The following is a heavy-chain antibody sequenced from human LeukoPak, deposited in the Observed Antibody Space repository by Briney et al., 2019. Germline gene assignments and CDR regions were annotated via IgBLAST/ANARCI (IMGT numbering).Heavy chain of an antibody. CDR3: ARRYYYGSGSYSSHFDY. Sequence: GESLKISCKGSGYGFTSYWIGWVRQMPGKGLEWMGIIYPGDSDTRYSPSFQGQVTISADKSISTAYLQWSSLKASDTAMYYCARRYYYGSGSYSSHFDYWGQGTLVTVSS. J-gene: IGHJ4*02. D-gene: IGHD3-10*01. V-gene: IGHV5-51*01. CDR1: GYGFTSYW. CDR2: IYPGDSDT.